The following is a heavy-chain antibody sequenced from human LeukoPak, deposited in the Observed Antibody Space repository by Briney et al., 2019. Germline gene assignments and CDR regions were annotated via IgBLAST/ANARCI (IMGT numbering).Heavy chain of an antibody. CDR1: GYTFTGYY. D-gene: IGHD3-22*01. Sequence: ASVKVSCKASGYTFTGYYMHWVRQAPGQGLEWMGWINANSGDTKYAQKFQGRVTMTRDTSISTAYMELSRLRSDDTAMYYCAREISGYSDYWGLGTLVTVSS. V-gene: IGHV1-2*02. J-gene: IGHJ4*02. CDR3: AREISGYSDY. CDR2: INANSGDT.